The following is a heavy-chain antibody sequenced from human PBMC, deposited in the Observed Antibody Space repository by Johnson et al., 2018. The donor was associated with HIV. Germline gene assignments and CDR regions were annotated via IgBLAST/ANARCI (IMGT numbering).Heavy chain of an antibody. J-gene: IGHJ3*02. Sequence: VQLVESGGGLVQPGGSLRLSCAASGISFSSYAMSWVRQAPGKGLEWVSAISDSGGSTYYADSVKGRFTISRDNSKKTLYLQMNSLRAEDTAVYYGAREGDMIVVVAAFDIWGQGTMVIVSS. CDR3: AREGDMIVVVAAFDI. V-gene: IGHV3-23*04. CDR1: GISFSSYA. CDR2: ISDSGGST. D-gene: IGHD3-22*01.